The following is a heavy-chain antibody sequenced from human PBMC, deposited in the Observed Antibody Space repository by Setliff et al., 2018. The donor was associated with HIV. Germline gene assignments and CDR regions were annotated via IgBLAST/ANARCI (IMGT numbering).Heavy chain of an antibody. CDR3: ARAPRYSSSWYGDDYYYMDV. CDR1: GDSISNGAYF. Sequence: PSETLSLTCSVSGDSISNGAYFWAWIRQPPGKGLEWIGYIYYSGSTNYNPSLMSRLTISVDTSKNQFSLKLSSVTAADTAVYYCARAPRYSSSWYGDDYYYMDVWGKGTTVTVSS. V-gene: IGHV4-61*08. J-gene: IGHJ6*03. D-gene: IGHD6-13*01. CDR2: IYYSGST.